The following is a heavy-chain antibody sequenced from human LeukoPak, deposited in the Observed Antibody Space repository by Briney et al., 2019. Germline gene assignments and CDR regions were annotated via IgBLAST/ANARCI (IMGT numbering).Heavy chain of an antibody. CDR2: INPSGGST. J-gene: IGHJ4*02. CDR3: ARDDCSGGSCYLFPQRSAFDY. V-gene: IGHV1-46*01. CDR1: GYTFTSYY. D-gene: IGHD2-15*01. Sequence: ASVKVSCKASGYTFTSYYMHWVRQAPGQGLEWMGIINPSGGSTSYAQKFQGRVTMTRDTSTSTVYMELSSLRSEDTAVYYCARDDCSGGSCYLFPQRSAFDYWGQGTLATVSS.